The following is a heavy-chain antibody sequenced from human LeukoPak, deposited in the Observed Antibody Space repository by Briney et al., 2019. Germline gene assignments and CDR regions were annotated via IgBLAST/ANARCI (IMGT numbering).Heavy chain of an antibody. CDR2: IKPDGSAE. D-gene: IGHD2-2*01. V-gene: IGHV3-7*01. J-gene: IGHJ4*02. CDR1: GFTFSSNW. CDR3: AREAWSGGDIVVVPAAPYYFDY. Sequence: GGSLRLSCATSGFTFSSNWMSWVRHAPGRGLDWVANIKPDGSAEYYAASVKGRFTVSRDNAKNSLYLQMNSLRVEDTAVYYCAREAWSGGDIVVVPAAPYYFDYWGQGTLVTVSS.